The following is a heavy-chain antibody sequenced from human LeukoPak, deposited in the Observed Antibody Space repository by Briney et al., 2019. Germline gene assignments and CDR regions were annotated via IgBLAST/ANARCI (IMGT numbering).Heavy chain of an antibody. CDR1: SYTFTTYG. Sequence: ASVKLFCNASSYTFTTYGIRWVPQASRQGFKWMGGISAYDGDTNYSQNFQGRVTMTTDTSTSTAYMELRSLRYDDTAVYYCGRDPGAASGTFDYWGQGTLVTVSS. CDR2: ISAYDGDT. V-gene: IGHV1-18*01. CDR3: GRDPGAASGTFDY. D-gene: IGHD6-13*01. J-gene: IGHJ4*02.